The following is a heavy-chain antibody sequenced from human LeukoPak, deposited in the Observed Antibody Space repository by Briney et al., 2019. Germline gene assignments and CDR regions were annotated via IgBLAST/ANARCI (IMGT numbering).Heavy chain of an antibody. Sequence: PSETLSLTCTVSGVSITSSYWSWIRQPPGKGLECIGYIYHTGSLNYNTSLNSRVTISLDTSKNQFSLKLTSVTAADTAVYYCARSARVFEYWGQGAPVTVSS. J-gene: IGHJ4*02. V-gene: IGHV4-59*01. CDR1: GVSITSSY. CDR3: ARSARVFEY. CDR2: IYHTGSL.